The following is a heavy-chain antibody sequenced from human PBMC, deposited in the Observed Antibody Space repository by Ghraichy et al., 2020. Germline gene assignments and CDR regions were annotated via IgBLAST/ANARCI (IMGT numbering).Heavy chain of an antibody. D-gene: IGHD3-10*01. CDR3: ARGRSYYYGSGSYRNWFDP. CDR2: INHSGST. Sequence: SETLSHTCAVYGGSFSGYYWSWIRQPPGKGLEWIGEINHSGSTNYNPSLKSRVTISVDTSKNQFSLKLSSVTAADTAVYYCARGRSYYYGSGSYRNWFDPWGQGTLVTVSS. J-gene: IGHJ5*02. CDR1: GGSFSGYY. V-gene: IGHV4-34*01.